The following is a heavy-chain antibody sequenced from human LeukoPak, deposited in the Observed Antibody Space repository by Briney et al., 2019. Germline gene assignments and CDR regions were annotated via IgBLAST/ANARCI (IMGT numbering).Heavy chain of an antibody. CDR2: ISGSGGST. CDR1: GFTFSSCA. CDR3: AKWVLNPGVVVTASDAFDI. Sequence: PGGSLRLSCAASGFTFSSCAMSWVRQAPGKGLEWVSAISGSGGSTYYADSVKGRFTISRDNSKNTLYLQMNSLRAEDTAVYYCAKWVLNPGVVVTASDAFDIWGQGTMVTVSS. D-gene: IGHD2-21*02. V-gene: IGHV3-23*01. J-gene: IGHJ3*02.